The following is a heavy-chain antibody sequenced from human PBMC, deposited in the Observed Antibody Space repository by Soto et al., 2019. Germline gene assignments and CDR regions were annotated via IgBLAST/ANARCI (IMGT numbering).Heavy chain of an antibody. Sequence: GGSLRLSCAASGFTFSDYYMSWIRQAPGKGLEWVSYISSSSSYTNYADSVKGRFTISRDNAKNSLYLQMNSLRAEDTAVYYCARRVRSAEWLSTGNYGMDVWGQGTTVTGSS. CDR2: ISSSSSYT. J-gene: IGHJ6*02. D-gene: IGHD3-3*01. V-gene: IGHV3-11*06. CDR3: ARRVRSAEWLSTGNYGMDV. CDR1: GFTFSDYY.